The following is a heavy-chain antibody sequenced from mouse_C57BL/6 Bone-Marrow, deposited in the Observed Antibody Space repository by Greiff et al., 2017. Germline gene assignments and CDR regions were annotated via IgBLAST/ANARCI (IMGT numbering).Heavy chain of an antibody. D-gene: IGHD1-1*01. V-gene: IGHV5-16*01. J-gene: IGHJ3*01. CDR3: ARGEYYGSAWFAY. Sequence: DVQLVASEGGLVQPGSSMKLSCTASGFTFSDYYMAWVRQVPEKGLEWVANINYDGSSTYYLDSLKSRFIISRDNAKNILYLQMSSLKSEDTATYYCARGEYYGSAWFAYWGQGTLVTVSA. CDR1: GFTFSDYY. CDR2: INYDGSST.